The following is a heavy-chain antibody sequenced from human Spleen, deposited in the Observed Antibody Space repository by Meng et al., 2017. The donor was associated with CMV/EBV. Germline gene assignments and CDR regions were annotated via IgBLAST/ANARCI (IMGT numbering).Heavy chain of an antibody. D-gene: IGHD3-9*01. CDR2: ITWDGGST. CDR3: AKDIEPYNSAYYRSIDY. Sequence: TLDDYTMHWVRQAPGKGLEWVSLITWDGGSTYYADSVKGRFTISRDSSKNSLYLQMNSLRTEDTALYYCAKDIEPYNSAYYRSIDYWGQGTLVTVSS. CDR1: TLDDYT. J-gene: IGHJ4*02. V-gene: IGHV3-43*01.